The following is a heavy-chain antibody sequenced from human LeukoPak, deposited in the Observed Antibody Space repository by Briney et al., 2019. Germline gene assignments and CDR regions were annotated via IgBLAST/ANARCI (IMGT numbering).Heavy chain of an antibody. CDR1: GFTFSSYA. CDR2: ISSNGGST. Sequence: GRSLRLSHAASGFTFSSYAMHWVRQAPGKGLEYVSAISSNGGSTYYANSVKGRFTISRINAKNSLYLRMNSLRAEDPAVDFCARDLLGGGLFDYGGQGTLVTAPS. CDR3: ARDLLGGGLFDY. J-gene: IGHJ4*02. V-gene: IGHV3-64*01. D-gene: IGHD3-16*01.